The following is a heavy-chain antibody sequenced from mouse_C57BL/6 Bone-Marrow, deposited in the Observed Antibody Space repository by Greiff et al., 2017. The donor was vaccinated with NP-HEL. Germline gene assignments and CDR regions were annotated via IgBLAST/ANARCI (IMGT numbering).Heavy chain of an antibody. CDR2: INPYNGGT. D-gene: IGHD3-3*01. CDR3: AREGQGY. CDR1: GYTFTDYY. Sequence: EVKLQESGPVLVKPGASVKMSCKASGYTFTDYYMNWVKQSHGKSLEWIGVINPYNGGTSYNQKFKGKATLTVDKSSSTAYMELNSLTSEDSAVYYCAREGQGYWGQGTTLTVSS. V-gene: IGHV1-19*01. J-gene: IGHJ2*01.